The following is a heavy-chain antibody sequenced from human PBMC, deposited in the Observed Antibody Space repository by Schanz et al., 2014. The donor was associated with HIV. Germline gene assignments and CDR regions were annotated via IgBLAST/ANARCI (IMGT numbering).Heavy chain of an antibody. Sequence: QVQLVQSGAEVKKPGASVKVSCKASGYSFSDYYIHWVRQAPGQGLEWMGWINPKTGGTNYAQKFQGRVTMTRDTSISTAYMEMRRLRSDDTAVYYCARDVSIDCTGINNCYTRKWFDPWGQGTLVTVSS. J-gene: IGHJ5*02. V-gene: IGHV1-2*02. D-gene: IGHD2-2*02. CDR2: INPKTGGT. CDR3: ARDVSIDCTGINNCYTRKWFDP. CDR1: GYSFSDYY.